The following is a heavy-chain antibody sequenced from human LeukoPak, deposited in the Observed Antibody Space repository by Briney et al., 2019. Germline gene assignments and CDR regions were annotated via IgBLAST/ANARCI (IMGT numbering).Heavy chain of an antibody. CDR2: FDPEDGET. J-gene: IGHJ6*03. D-gene: IGHD2-2*02. CDR1: GYTLTELS. CDR3: ARVVEDVVVPAAIRVEGEYYYMDV. V-gene: IGHV1-24*01. Sequence: GASVKVSCKVSGYTLTELSMHWVRQAPGKGLEWMGGFDPEDGETIYAQKFQGRVTMTEDTSTDTAYMELSSLRSEDTAVYYCARVVEDVVVPAAIRVEGEYYYMDVWGKGTTVTVSS.